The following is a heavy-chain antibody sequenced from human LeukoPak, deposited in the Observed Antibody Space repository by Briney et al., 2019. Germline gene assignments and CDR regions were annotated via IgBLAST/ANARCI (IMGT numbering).Heavy chain of an antibody. Sequence: SETLSLTCAVYGESFSGYYWTWIRQPPGKGLEWIGEINHSGEWIGDINHSGSTKYNPSLKSRGTISGDTSKNQFSLKLTSVTVADTAVYYCVRGWGYSYGFEAFDIWGQGTMVTVSS. D-gene: IGHD5-18*01. CDR1: GESFSGYY. CDR3: VRGWGYSYGFEAFDI. V-gene: IGHV4-34*01. CDR2: INHSGST. J-gene: IGHJ3*02.